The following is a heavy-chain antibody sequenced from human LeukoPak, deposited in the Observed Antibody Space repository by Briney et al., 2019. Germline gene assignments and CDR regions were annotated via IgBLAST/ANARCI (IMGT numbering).Heavy chain of an antibody. J-gene: IGHJ4*02. CDR2: INADGRNT. D-gene: IGHD6-19*01. Sequence: GGSLRLSCAASGFTLDSYWMHWVRLAPGKGLEWVSRINADGRNTPYADSVKGRFTISRDNAKNTLYLQMSSLRAEDTAVYYSARGRSSGWPDYFDYWGRGTLVAVSS. CDR3: ARGRSSGWPDYFDY. V-gene: IGHV3-74*01. CDR1: GFTLDSYW.